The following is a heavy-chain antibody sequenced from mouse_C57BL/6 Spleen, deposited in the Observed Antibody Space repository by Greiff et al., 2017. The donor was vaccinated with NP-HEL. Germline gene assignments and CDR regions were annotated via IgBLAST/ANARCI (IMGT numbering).Heavy chain of an antibody. V-gene: IGHV1-55*01. CDR2: IYPGSGST. D-gene: IGHD4-1*01. CDR3: TRNCAFAY. Sequence: QVQLQQSGAELVKPGASVKMSCKAFGYPFISYWITWVKQRPGQGLEWMGDIYPGSGSTNFNEKFKSKATLTVDASSSTSYMQLNSLTSEDSAVYYCTRNCAFAYWGQGTTLTVSS. J-gene: IGHJ2*01. CDR1: GYPFISYW.